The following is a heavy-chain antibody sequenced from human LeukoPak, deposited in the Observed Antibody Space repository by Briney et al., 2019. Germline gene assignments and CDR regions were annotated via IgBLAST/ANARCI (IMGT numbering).Heavy chain of an antibody. V-gene: IGHV3-23*01. CDR2: ISGSGGST. CDR1: GFTFSSYA. Sequence: QPGGSLRLSCAASGFTFSSYAMSWVRQAPGKGLEWVSAISGSGGSTYYADSVKGRFTISRDNSKNTLYPQMNSLRAEDTAVYYCAKGSGYYPEYFQHWGQGTLVTVSS. J-gene: IGHJ1*01. CDR3: AKGSGYYPEYFQH. D-gene: IGHD3-22*01.